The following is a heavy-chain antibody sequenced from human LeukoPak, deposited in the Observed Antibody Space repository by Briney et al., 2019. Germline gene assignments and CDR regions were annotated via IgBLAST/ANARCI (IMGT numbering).Heavy chain of an antibody. D-gene: IGHD3-22*01. J-gene: IGHJ4*02. Sequence: GGSLRLSCAASGFTFSSYGMHWVRQAPGKGLEWAAFIRYDGSNKYYADYVKGRFTISRDNSKNTLYLQMNSLRAEDTAVYYCAKPGGYYDSSGYFDYWGQGTLVTVSS. CDR3: AKPGGYYDSSGYFDY. CDR2: IRYDGSNK. CDR1: GFTFSSYG. V-gene: IGHV3-30*02.